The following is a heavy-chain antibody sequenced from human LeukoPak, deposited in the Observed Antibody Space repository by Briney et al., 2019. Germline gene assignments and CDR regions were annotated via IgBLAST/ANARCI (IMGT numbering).Heavy chain of an antibody. V-gene: IGHV4-34*01. CDR1: GGSFSGYY. CDR3: ARDRGYSYGSIDY. J-gene: IGHJ4*02. Sequence: SETLSLTCAVYGGSFSGYYWSWIRQPPGKGLEWVGEINHSGSTNYNPSLKSRVTISVDTSKNQFSLKLSSVTAADTAVYYCARDRGYSYGSIDYWGQGTLVTVSS. CDR2: INHSGST. D-gene: IGHD5-18*01.